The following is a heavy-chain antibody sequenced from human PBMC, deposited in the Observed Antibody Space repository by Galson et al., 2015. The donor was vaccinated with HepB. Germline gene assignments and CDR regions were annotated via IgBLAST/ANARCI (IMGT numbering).Heavy chain of an antibody. V-gene: IGHV3-21*01. J-gene: IGHJ4*02. D-gene: IGHD1-26*01. CDR3: AREAGGSYEGYDDY. CDR1: GFTFSSYS. CDR2: ISSSSSYI. Sequence: SLRLSCAASGFTFSSYSMNWVRQAPGKGLEWVSSISSSSSYIYYADSVKGRFTISRDNAKNSLYLQMNSLRAEDTAVYYCAREAGGSYEGYDDYWGQGTLVTVSS.